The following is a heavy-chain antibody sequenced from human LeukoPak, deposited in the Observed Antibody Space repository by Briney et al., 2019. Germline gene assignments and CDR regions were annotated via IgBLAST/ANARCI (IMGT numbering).Heavy chain of an antibody. V-gene: IGHV4-59*01. CDR2: IYYSGST. Sequence: PSETLSLTCTVSGGSISSYYWSWIRQPPGKGLEWIGYIYYSGSTNYNPSLKSRVTISVDTSKNQFSLKLSSVTAADTAVYYCARGDPLAEYGMDYWGQGTLVTVSS. J-gene: IGHJ4*02. D-gene: IGHD4-17*01. CDR1: GGSISSYY. CDR3: ARGDPLAEYGMDY.